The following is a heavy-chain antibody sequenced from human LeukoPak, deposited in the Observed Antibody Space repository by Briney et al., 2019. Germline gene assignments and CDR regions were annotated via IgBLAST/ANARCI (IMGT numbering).Heavy chain of an antibody. Sequence: NPSETLSLTCTVSGGSISSGGYYWSWIRQAPGKGLEWIGYIYHSGSTYYNPSLKSRVTISVDRSKNQFSLKLSSATAADTAVFYCARSRGYSYDCAYWGQGALVTVSS. J-gene: IGHJ4*02. D-gene: IGHD5-18*01. V-gene: IGHV4-30-2*01. CDR3: ARSRGYSYDCAY. CDR2: IYHSGST. CDR1: GGSISSGGYY.